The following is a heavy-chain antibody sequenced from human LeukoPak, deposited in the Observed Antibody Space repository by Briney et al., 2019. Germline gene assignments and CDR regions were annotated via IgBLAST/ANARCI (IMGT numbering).Heavy chain of an antibody. CDR3: ARLSAPSGWLPGYYYYYYGMDV. CDR1: GGSISSSSYY. J-gene: IGHJ6*02. V-gene: IGHV4-39*01. D-gene: IGHD1-26*01. Sequence: SETLSLTCTVSGGSISSSSYYWGWIRQPPGKGLEWIGSIYYSGSTYYNPSLKSRVTISVDTSKNQFSLKLSSVTAADTAVYCCARLSAPSGWLPGYYYYYYGMDVWGQGTTVTVSS. CDR2: IYYSGST.